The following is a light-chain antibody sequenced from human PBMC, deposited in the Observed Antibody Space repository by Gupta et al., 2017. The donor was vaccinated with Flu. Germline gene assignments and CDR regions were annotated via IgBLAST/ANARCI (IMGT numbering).Light chain of an antibody. Sequence: EVVMTQSPATLSVSPGDPVTLSCRASQSIRSDLVWYQQKPGQPPRLLIYGASSRAAGIPGRFSGSGSDTEFTLTISSLQSEDSAVYYCQQYENWPPGYTFGQGTKLEIK. J-gene: IGKJ2*01. CDR1: QSIRSD. CDR3: QQYENWPPGYT. CDR2: GAS. V-gene: IGKV3D-15*01.